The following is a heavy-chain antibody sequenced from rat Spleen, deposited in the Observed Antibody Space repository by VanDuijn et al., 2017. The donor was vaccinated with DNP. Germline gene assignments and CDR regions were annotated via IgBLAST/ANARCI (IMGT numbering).Heavy chain of an antibody. V-gene: IGHV5-20*01. Sequence: EVQLVESDGGLVQPGRSLKLSCAASGFTFSDYYMAWVRQAPTKRLEWVASITYDVTKTYYRDSVKGRFTISRDNGKSTLYLQMDSLRSEDTATYFCATSDSYGFAYWGQGTLVTVSS. D-gene: IGHD1-2*01. J-gene: IGHJ3*01. CDR1: GFTFSDYY. CDR2: ITYDVTKT. CDR3: ATSDSYGFAY.